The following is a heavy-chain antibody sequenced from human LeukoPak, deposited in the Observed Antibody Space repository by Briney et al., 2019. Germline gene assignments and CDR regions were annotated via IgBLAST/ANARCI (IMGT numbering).Heavy chain of an antibody. V-gene: IGHV3-15*01. CDR3: SADEWS. D-gene: IGHD3-3*01. CDR2: IKSKTHGGTT. CDR1: GFSFSNAW. Sequence: KTGGSLRLSCAASGFSFSNAWMSWVRQAPGKGLEWVGRIKSKTHGGTTDYAAPVKGRFTISRDDSKDTLYLQMNALKTEDMAVYYCSADEWSWGQGTLVTVSS. J-gene: IGHJ4*02.